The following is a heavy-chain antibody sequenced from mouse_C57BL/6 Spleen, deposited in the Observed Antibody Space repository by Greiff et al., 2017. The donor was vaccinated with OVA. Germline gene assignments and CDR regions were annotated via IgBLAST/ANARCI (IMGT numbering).Heavy chain of an antibody. D-gene: IGHD1-1*01. J-gene: IGHJ2*01. CDR3: ARGKYGSSYYFDY. V-gene: IGHV1-76*01. CDR2: IYPGSGNT. CDR1: GYAFTDYY. Sequence: QVQLKQSGAELVRPGASVKLSCKASGYAFTDYYINWVKQRPGQGLEWIARIYPGSGNTYYNEKFKGKATLTAEESSSTAYMQLSSLTSEDSAVYFCARGKYGSSYYFDYWGQGTTLTVSS.